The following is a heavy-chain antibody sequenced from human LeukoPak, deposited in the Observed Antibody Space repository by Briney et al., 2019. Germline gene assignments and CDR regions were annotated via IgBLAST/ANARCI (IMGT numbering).Heavy chain of an antibody. D-gene: IGHD6-13*01. Sequence: GGSLRLSCAASGFTFTSYAMSWVRQAPGKGLEWVSTISGSAGSTYYADSVKGRFTISRDDSKNTLYLQMNSLRAEDTAVYYCARIHPAGYSSSWLDYWGQGTLVTVSS. J-gene: IGHJ4*02. V-gene: IGHV3-23*01. CDR3: ARIHPAGYSSSWLDY. CDR2: ISGSAGST. CDR1: GFTFTSYA.